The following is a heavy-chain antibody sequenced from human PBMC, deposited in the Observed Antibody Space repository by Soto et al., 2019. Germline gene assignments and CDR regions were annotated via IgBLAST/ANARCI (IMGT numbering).Heavy chain of an antibody. CDR2: IYYSGST. J-gene: IGHJ4*02. V-gene: IGHV4-39*01. CDR3: ARHMISVAGTLVDY. D-gene: IGHD6-19*01. Sequence: PSETLSLTCTVSGGSISGRDYYWSWIRQHPGKGLEWIGSIYYSGSTYYNPSLKSRVTISVDTSKNQFSLKLSSVTAADTAVYYCARHMISVAGTLVDYWGQGTLVTV. CDR1: GGSISGRDYY.